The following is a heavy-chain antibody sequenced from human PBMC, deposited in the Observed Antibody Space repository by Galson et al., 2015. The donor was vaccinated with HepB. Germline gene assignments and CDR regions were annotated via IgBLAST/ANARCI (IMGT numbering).Heavy chain of an antibody. CDR3: AKGRAVYGDYAGEVGY. CDR1: GFTFDDYA. Sequence: SLRLSCAASGFTFDDYAMHWVRQAPGKGLEWVSGISWNSGSIGYADSVKGRFTISRDNAKNSLYLQMNSLRAEDTALYYCAKGRAVYGDYAGEVGYWCQGTLISVSS. V-gene: IGHV3-9*01. D-gene: IGHD4-17*01. J-gene: IGHJ4*02. CDR2: ISWNSGSI.